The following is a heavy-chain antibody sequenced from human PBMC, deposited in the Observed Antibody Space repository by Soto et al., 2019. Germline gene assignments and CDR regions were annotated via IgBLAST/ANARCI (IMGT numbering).Heavy chain of an antibody. J-gene: IGHJ5*02. CDR2: IYWNDDK. D-gene: IGHD6-19*01. CDR3: AHRQGQGQWLVRGQVDWFDP. CDR1: GFSLSTSVVG. Sequence: GPTLVNPTQTLTLTCTFSGFSLSTSVVGVGWIRQPPGKALEWLALIYWNDDKRYSPSLKSRLTITKDTSKNQVVLTVTNMDPVDTATYYCAHRQGQGQWLVRGQVDWFDPWGQGTLVTVSS. V-gene: IGHV2-5*01.